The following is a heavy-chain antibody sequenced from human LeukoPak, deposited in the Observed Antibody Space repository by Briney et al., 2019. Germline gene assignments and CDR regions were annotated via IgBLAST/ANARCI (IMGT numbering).Heavy chain of an antibody. Sequence: GASVKVSCKASGYTFTSYYMHWVRQAPGQGLEWMGIINPSGGSTSYAQKFQGRVTITADESTSTAYMELSSLRSEDTAVYYCARRSSGWYPHNWFDPWGQGTLVTVSS. J-gene: IGHJ5*02. CDR3: ARRSSGWYPHNWFDP. V-gene: IGHV1-46*01. CDR1: GYTFTSYY. D-gene: IGHD6-19*01. CDR2: INPSGGST.